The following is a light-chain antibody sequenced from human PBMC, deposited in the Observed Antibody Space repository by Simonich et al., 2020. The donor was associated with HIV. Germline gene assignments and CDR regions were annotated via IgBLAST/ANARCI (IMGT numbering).Light chain of an antibody. Sequence: QSVLTQPPSASGTPGKRVTIPCSGSSSNLGSNYVYWYQQLPGTAPKILIYRYNQRPPGVPDRVSGSTSGTSASLAISGLRSEDAADYYCAAWDDSLSGPGVFGGGTKLTVL. CDR3: AAWDDSLSGPGV. J-gene: IGLJ3*02. CDR1: SSNLGSNY. CDR2: RYN. V-gene: IGLV1-47*01.